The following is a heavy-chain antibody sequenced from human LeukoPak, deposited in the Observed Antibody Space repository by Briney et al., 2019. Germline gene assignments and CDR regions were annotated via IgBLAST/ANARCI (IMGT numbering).Heavy chain of an antibody. CDR3: ARDQGLRGSLDY. CDR1: GFTFRSYA. V-gene: IGHV3-64*01. D-gene: IGHD4-23*01. CDR2: MSSSGSST. Sequence: GGSLRLSCAASGFTFRSYAMHRVRQAPGKGLGYVAAMSSSGSSTHYANSVKGRFTISRNNSKNTLYLQMGSLRAEDMAVYYCARDQGLRGSLDYWGQGTLVTVSS. J-gene: IGHJ4*02.